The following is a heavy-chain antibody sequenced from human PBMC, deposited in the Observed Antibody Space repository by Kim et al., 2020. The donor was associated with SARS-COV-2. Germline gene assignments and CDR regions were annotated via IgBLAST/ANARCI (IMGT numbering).Heavy chain of an antibody. Sequence: GGSLRLSCAASGFTFSDYYMSWIRQAPGKGLEWVSYISSSGSTIYYADSVKGRFTISRDNAKNSLYLQMNSLRAEDTAVYYCARDALGWEYQLPSPYYGMDVWGEGTTVTVSS. CDR1: GFTFSDYY. CDR3: ARDALGWEYQLPSPYYGMDV. J-gene: IGHJ6*04. V-gene: IGHV3-11*04. CDR2: ISSSGSTI. D-gene: IGHD2-2*01.